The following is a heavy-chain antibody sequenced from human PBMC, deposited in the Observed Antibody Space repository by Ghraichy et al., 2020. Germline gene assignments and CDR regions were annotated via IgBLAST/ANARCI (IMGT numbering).Heavy chain of an antibody. Sequence: SETLSLTCAASGGSISSSDYYWGWIRQPPGKGLEWIASAFYSGSTYYNSSLKSRVTISVDTSKNQFSLKLSSVTAADTALYYCASRQTYTYGYAFDIWGRGTMVTVSS. V-gene: IGHV4-39*01. CDR2: AFYSGST. CDR1: GGSISSSDYY. D-gene: IGHD5-18*01. CDR3: ASRQTYTYGYAFDI. J-gene: IGHJ3*02.